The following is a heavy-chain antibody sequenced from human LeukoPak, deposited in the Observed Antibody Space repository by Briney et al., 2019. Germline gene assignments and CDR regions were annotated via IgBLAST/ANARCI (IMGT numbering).Heavy chain of an antibody. CDR1: GFTFRSYG. D-gene: IGHD5-12*01. CDR3: AKDISGYD. Sequence: PGGSLRLSCAASGFTFRSYGMHWARQAPGKGLEWVAFIRFDGSNKYYADSVKGRFTISRDNSKNTLYLQMNSLRTEDTAVYYCAKDISGYDWGQGTLVTVSS. CDR2: IRFDGSNK. V-gene: IGHV3-30*02. J-gene: IGHJ4*02.